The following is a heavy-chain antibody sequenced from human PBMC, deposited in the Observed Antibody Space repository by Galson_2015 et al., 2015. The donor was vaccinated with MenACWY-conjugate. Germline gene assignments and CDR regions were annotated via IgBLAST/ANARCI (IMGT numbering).Heavy chain of an antibody. CDR2: IYNGGST. D-gene: IGHD5/OR15-5a*01. CDR1: GFTVSGNY. V-gene: IGHV3-53*01. J-gene: IGHJ6*02. CDR3: ARDRRLLRGGGYYGIDV. Sequence: SLRLSCAASGFTVSGNYMSWVRQAPGKGLEWVSVIYNGGSTYYAESVKGRFTISRDNSKNTLYLQMNSLRAEVTAVYYCARDRRLLRGGGYYGIDVCGHGTTVTVSS.